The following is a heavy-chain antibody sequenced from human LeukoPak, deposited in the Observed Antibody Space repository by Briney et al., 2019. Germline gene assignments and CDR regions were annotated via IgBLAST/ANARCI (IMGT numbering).Heavy chain of an antibody. J-gene: IGHJ6*02. CDR1: GFTVSSNY. CDR3: ARGKYQLHYYYYGMDV. D-gene: IGHD2-2*01. Sequence: GGSLRLSCAASGFTVSSNYMSWVRQAPGKGMEWVSVIYSGGSTYYAGSVKGRFTISRDNSKNTLYLQMNSLRAEDTAVYYCARGKYQLHYYYYGMDVWGQGTTVTVSS. CDR2: IYSGGST. V-gene: IGHV3-66*01.